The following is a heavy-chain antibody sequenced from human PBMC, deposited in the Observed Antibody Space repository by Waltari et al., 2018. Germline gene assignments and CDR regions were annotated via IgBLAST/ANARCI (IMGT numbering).Heavy chain of an antibody. D-gene: IGHD2-15*01. V-gene: IGHV4-59*01. CDR2: IYYSGST. CDR1: GGSISSYY. Sequence: QVQLQESGPGLVKPSETPSLTCTVSGGSISSYYWSWIRQPPGKGLEWIGYIYYSGSTNYNPSLKSRVTISVDTSKNQFSLKLSSVTAADTAVYYCARAAGYCSGGSCYSEYYYYYYGMDVWGQGTTVTVSS. CDR3: ARAAGYCSGGSCYSEYYYYYYGMDV. J-gene: IGHJ6*02.